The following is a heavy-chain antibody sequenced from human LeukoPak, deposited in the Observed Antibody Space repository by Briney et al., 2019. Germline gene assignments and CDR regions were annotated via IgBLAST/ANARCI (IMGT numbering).Heavy chain of an antibody. J-gene: IGHJ4*02. CDR1: GFIFSSYS. D-gene: IGHD3-22*01. CDR2: ITGSGGNT. Sequence: GGSLRLSCAASGFIFSSYSMSWVRQAPGKGLEWVSVITGSGGNTYYADSVKGRFTISKDNSKNTLYLQMNSLRAEDTAVYYCAKDYDSSGYYYFPPGYWGQGTLVTVSS. V-gene: IGHV3-23*01. CDR3: AKDYDSSGYYYFPPGY.